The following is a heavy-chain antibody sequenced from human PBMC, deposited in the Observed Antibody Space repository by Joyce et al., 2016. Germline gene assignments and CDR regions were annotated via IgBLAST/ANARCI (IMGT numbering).Heavy chain of an antibody. CDR2: ISGSGGTT. CDR3: ANGRYERTVRHYYDSSGYYSIDY. D-gene: IGHD3-22*01. V-gene: IGHV3-23*01. J-gene: IGHJ4*02. CDR1: GFTFSNYA. Sequence: VKLLESGGGLGQPGGSLRLSCAASGFTFSNYAMSWVRQAPGKGLEWVAGISGSGGTTNYADSVKGRFTISRDNSKNTLYLQMSSLRAEDTAVYYCANGRYERTVRHYYDSSGYYSIDYWGQGTLVTVSS.